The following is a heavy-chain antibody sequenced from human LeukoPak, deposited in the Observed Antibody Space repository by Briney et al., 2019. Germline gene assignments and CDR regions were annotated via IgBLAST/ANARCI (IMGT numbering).Heavy chain of an antibody. Sequence: GESLKISCKGSGYNFPSYWIGWVRQMPGKGLEWMGVIDPHDSDTRYSPSFRGLVTISADESTTTAYLQWTSLKASDTAMYYCVRVLSSSWFDFDYWGQGTLVTVSS. CDR3: VRVLSSSWFDFDY. V-gene: IGHV5-51*01. CDR2: IDPHDSDT. J-gene: IGHJ4*02. CDR1: GYNFPSYW. D-gene: IGHD6-13*01.